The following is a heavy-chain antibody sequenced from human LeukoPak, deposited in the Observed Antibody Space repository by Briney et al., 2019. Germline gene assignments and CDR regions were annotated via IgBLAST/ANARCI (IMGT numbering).Heavy chain of an antibody. CDR1: GFTFTSSA. CDR3: ARDRTIFGVVIIAGY. CDR2: IVVGSGNT. Sequence: GTSVKVSCKASGFTFTSSAMQWVRQARGQRLEWIGWIVVGSGNTNYAQKLQGRVTMTTDTSTSTAYMELRGLRSDDTAVYYCARDRTIFGVVIIAGYWGQGTLVTVSS. J-gene: IGHJ4*02. D-gene: IGHD3-3*01. V-gene: IGHV1-58*02.